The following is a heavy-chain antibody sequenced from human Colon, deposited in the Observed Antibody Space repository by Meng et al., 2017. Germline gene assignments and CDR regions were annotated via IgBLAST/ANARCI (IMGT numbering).Heavy chain of an antibody. J-gene: IGHJ5*02. CDR3: ARERLSSGWYGGRWFDP. CDR1: GGSFSGYY. Sequence: VQLKQCGAGSLQPSESLSPTCAVYGGSFSGYYWSWIRQPPGKGLEWIGEINHSGSTNYNPSLKSRVTISVDTSKNQFSLKLSSVTAADTAVYYCARERLSSGWYGGRWFDPWGQGTLVTVSS. D-gene: IGHD6-19*01. V-gene: IGHV4-34*01. CDR2: INHSGST.